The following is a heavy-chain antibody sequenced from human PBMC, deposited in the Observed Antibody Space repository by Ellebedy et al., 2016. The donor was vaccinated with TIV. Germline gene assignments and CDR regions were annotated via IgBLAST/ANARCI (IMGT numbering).Heavy chain of an antibody. CDR3: ARGSGYSGSDDFDY. CDR2: IYYSGST. D-gene: IGHD1-26*01. J-gene: IGHJ4*02. CDR1: GGSISSYY. Sequence: MPSETLSLTCTVSGGSISSYYWSWIRQLPGKGLEWIGYIYYSGSTNYNPSLKSRVTISVDTSKNQFSLKLSSVTAADTAVYYCARGSGYSGSDDFDYWGQGTLVTVSS. V-gene: IGHV4-59*01.